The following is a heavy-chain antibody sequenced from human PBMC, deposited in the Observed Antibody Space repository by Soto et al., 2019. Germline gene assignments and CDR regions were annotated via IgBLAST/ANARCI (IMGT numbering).Heavy chain of an antibody. V-gene: IGHV3-23*01. Sequence: EVQLLESGGGSVQPGGSLKLSCAASGFSISHYGVTWVRHAPGKGLEWVAGLSGSGGGTFYADTVKGRFTISREYSTNTVYLQMNSQRVADTAVYYRVQWNGYGDTWGQGTLVTVSS. CDR1: GFSISHYG. D-gene: IGHD4-17*01. CDR3: VQWNGYGDT. CDR2: LSGSGGGT. J-gene: IGHJ4*02.